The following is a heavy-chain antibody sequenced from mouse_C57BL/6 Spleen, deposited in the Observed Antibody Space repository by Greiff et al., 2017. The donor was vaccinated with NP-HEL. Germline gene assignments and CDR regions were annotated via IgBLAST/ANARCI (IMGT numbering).Heavy chain of an antibody. CDR2: IYPGSGST. CDR3: ARDYDYDGGWYFDV. J-gene: IGHJ1*03. D-gene: IGHD2-4*01. V-gene: IGHV1-55*01. Sequence: VKLQQPGAELVKPGASVKMSCKASGYTFTSYWITWVKQRPGQGLEWIGDIYPGSGSTNYNEKFKSKATLTVDTSSSTAYMQLSSLTSEDSAVYYCARDYDYDGGWYFDVWGTGTTVTVSS. CDR1: GYTFTSYW.